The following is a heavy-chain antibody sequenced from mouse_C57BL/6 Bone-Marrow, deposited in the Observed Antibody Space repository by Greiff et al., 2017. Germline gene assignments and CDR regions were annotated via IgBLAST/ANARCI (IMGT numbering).Heavy chain of an antibody. CDR2: IYPGDGDT. CDR3: ARSLYYGSRYYAMDY. D-gene: IGHD1-1*01. Sequence: LQESGPELVKPGASVKISCKASGYAFSSSWMNWVKQRPGKGLEWIGRIYPGDGDTNYNGKFKGKATLTADKSSSTAYMQLSSLTSEDSAVYFCARSLYYGSRYYAMDYWGQGTSVTVSS. CDR1: GYAFSSSW. V-gene: IGHV1-82*01. J-gene: IGHJ4*01.